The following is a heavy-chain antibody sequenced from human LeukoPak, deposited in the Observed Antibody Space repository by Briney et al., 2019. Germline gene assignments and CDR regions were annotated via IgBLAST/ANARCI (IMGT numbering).Heavy chain of an antibody. Sequence: PGGSLRLSCAVSRFTVSRNFLSWVRQAPGKGLEWVSVIYSDGTTFYGDSVKGRLTISRDTSKSTLYLQMNTLRADDTAVYYCALSRGYSDYQLRFDYWGQGALVTVSS. CDR1: RFTVSRNF. CDR3: ALSRGYSDYQLRFDY. V-gene: IGHV3-53*01. J-gene: IGHJ4*02. D-gene: IGHD5-12*01. CDR2: IYSDGTT.